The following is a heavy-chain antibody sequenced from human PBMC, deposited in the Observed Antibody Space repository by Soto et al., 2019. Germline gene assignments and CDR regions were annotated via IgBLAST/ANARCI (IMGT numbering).Heavy chain of an antibody. V-gene: IGHV3-48*04. CDR3: ARDRDTAMITYFDY. CDR1: GFTFSSYS. CDR2: ISSSSSTI. D-gene: IGHD5-18*01. J-gene: IGHJ4*02. Sequence: GGSLRLSCAASGFTFSSYSMNWVRQAPGKGLEWVSYISSSSSTIYYADSVKGRFTISRDNAKNSLYLQMNSLRAEDTAVYYCARDRDTAMITYFDYWGQGTLVTVSS.